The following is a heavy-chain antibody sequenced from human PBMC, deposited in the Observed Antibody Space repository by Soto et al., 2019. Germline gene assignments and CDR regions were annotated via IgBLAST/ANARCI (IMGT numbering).Heavy chain of an antibody. CDR2: INSGNGYT. J-gene: IGHJ5*02. Sequence: QGQLVQSGAEEKRPGASVKISCKASGYTFSSYPIHWVRQAPGHRLEWMGWINSGNGYTKYSQKFQARVSITRDTSASTAYMQLSSLRSEDTAVYYCARDRGGYCSGGSCSEAWFDPWGQGTLVTVSS. V-gene: IGHV1-3*05. CDR1: GYTFSSYP. D-gene: IGHD2-15*01. CDR3: ARDRGGYCSGGSCSEAWFDP.